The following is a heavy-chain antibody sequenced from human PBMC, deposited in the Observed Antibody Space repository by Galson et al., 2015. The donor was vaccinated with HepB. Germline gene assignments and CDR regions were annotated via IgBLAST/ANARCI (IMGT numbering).Heavy chain of an antibody. J-gene: IGHJ5*02. D-gene: IGHD2/OR15-2a*01. CDR2: INTYNRDA. V-gene: IGHV1-18*01. Sequence: SVKVSCKASGYNFPTYSITWVRQAPGQGLEWMGWINTYNRDANHAQKFQGRVTMTTDTSTSTAFMELRSLRSDDTAVYYCARGAFVVGLHSTQNNWFGPWGQGTLVTVSS. CDR3: ARGAFVVGLHSTQNNWFGP. CDR1: GYNFPTYS.